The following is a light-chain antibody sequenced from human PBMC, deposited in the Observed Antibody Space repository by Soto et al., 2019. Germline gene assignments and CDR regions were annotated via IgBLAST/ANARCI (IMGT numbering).Light chain of an antibody. Sequence: QSVLTQPPSVSGAPGQRVTISCTGSSSNIGAGYDVHWYQQLPGTAPKLLIYGNSNRPSGVPHQFSGSKSGTSASLAIAGLRDEDEADYYCQSYDSSLSAWVLGGGTKLTVL. CDR3: QSYDSSLSAWV. J-gene: IGLJ3*02. V-gene: IGLV1-40*01. CDR1: SSNIGAGYD. CDR2: GNS.